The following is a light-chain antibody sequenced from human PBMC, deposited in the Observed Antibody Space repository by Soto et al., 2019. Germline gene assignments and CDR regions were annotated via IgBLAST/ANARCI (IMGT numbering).Light chain of an antibody. CDR1: QSVGSK. CDR2: DAS. Sequence: IVMTQSPPTLSVSPGERATLSCRASQSVGSKLAWYQQRPGQAPRLLIYDASNRATGIPARFSGSGSGTDFTLTISSLEPEDFAVYYCQQRSNWPPITFGQGTRLEIK. V-gene: IGKV3-11*01. CDR3: QQRSNWPPIT. J-gene: IGKJ5*01.